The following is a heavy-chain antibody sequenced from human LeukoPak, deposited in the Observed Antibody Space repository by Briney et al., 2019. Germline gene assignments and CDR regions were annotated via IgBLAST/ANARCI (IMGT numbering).Heavy chain of an antibody. CDR1: GGSISSYY. CDR2: IYTSGST. CDR3: ARGATRYYYYYYMDV. Sequence: SETLSLTCTVSGGSISSYYWSWIRQPAGKGLEWIGRIYTSGSTNYNPSLKSRVTMSVDTSKNQFSLKLGSVTAADTGVYYCARGATRYYYYYYMDVWGKGTTVTISS. V-gene: IGHV4-4*07. J-gene: IGHJ6*03. D-gene: IGHD5-12*01.